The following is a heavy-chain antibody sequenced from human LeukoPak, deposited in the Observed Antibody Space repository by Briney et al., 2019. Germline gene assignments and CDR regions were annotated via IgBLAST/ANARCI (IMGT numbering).Heavy chain of an antibody. CDR2: IWHDGDTK. CDR1: GFTFYNYG. J-gene: IGHJ4*02. V-gene: IGHV3-33*03. D-gene: IGHD1/OR15-1a*01. CDR3: VKDSTTRASNLPDY. Sequence: PGGSLRLSCEASGFTFYNYGMHWVRQAPGKGLEWVAVIWHDGDTKFYADSVKGRFTISRDKSKNTLYLEMNSLRAEDTAVYYCVKDSTTRASNLPDYWGQGTLVTVSS.